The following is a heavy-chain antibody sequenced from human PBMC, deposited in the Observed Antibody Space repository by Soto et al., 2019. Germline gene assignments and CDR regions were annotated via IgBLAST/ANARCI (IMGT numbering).Heavy chain of an antibody. Sequence: ASVKFYCKASGGTFSSYAISWGRQAPGQGLEWMGGIIPIFGTANYAQKFQGRVTITADKSTSTAYMELSSLRSEDTAVYYCARSPLRSYGMDVWGQGTTVTVSS. CDR3: ARSPLRSYGMDV. J-gene: IGHJ6*02. CDR1: GGTFSSYA. D-gene: IGHD2-8*01. CDR2: IIPIFGTA. V-gene: IGHV1-69*06.